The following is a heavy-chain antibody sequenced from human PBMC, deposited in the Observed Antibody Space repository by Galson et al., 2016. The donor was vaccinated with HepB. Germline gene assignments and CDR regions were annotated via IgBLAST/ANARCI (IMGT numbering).Heavy chain of an antibody. J-gene: IGHJ4*02. CDR1: GFTFSSYA. CDR2: VNGGAVST. V-gene: IGHV3-23*01. CDR3: ARDDAPGGGYLDY. Sequence: SLRLSCAASGFTFSSYAMSWVRQVPGKGLEWVSRVNGGAVSTYYAGSVKGRFTVSRDDSKNTLFLQMNSLTAEDTAVYYCARDDAPGGGYLDYWGQGTLVTVSS. D-gene: IGHD2-2*01.